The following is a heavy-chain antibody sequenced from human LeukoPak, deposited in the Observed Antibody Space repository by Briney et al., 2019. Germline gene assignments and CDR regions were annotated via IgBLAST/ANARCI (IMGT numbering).Heavy chain of an antibody. CDR2: INPNSGGT. V-gene: IGHV1-2*04. Sequence: ASVKVSCKASGYTFTGYYMHWVRQAPGQGLEWMGWINPNSGGTNYAQKFQGWVTMTRDTSISTAYMELSRLRSDDTAVYYCARDGGQSYDLLTGYYNNDWFDPWGQGTLVTVSS. D-gene: IGHD3-9*01. J-gene: IGHJ5*02. CDR1: GYTFTGYY. CDR3: ARDGGQSYDLLTGYYNNDWFDP.